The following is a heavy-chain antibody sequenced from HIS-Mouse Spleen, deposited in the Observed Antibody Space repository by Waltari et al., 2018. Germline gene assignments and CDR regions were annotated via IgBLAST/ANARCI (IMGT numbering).Heavy chain of an antibody. J-gene: IGHJ2*01. CDR2: IDYSGET. D-gene: IGHD6-13*01. CDR3: AREIPYSSSWYDWYFDL. V-gene: IGHV4-39*07. Sequence: QLQLQESGPGLVKPSETLSLTCTVSGGSISSSSYYWGWIRQPPGKGLEWIGSIDYSGETYTNPSLKSRVTISVDTSKNQFSLKLSSVTAADTAVYYCAREIPYSSSWYDWYFDLWGRGTLVTVSS. CDR1: GGSISSSSYY.